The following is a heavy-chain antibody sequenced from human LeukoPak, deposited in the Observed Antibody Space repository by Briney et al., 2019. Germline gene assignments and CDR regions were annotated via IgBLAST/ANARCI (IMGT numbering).Heavy chain of an antibody. Sequence: GASVKVSCKASGYTFTSYGISWVRQAPGQGLEWMGWFSAYNGNTNYAQKLQGRVTMTTDTSTSTAYMELRSLRSDDTAVYYCARDQIVVVVAATTPFDYWGQGTLVTVSS. J-gene: IGHJ4*02. CDR2: FSAYNGNT. CDR3: ARDQIVVVVAATTPFDY. V-gene: IGHV1-18*01. D-gene: IGHD2-15*01. CDR1: GYTFTSYG.